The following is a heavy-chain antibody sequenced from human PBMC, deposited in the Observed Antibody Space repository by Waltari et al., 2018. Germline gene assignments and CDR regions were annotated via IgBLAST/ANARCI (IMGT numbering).Heavy chain of an antibody. CDR2: IDYSGNT. Sequence: QLQLQESGPGLVKSSETLSLTCTVSGGSISSSGYYWGWIRQPPGKGLEWIGTIDYSGNTHYTPSLKSRVTISVDTSKRQFSLKLNSVTAADTAVYYCVRDFGDHQTDYWGQGTLVTVSS. CDR1: GGSISSSGYY. J-gene: IGHJ4*02. CDR3: VRDFGDHQTDY. D-gene: IGHD4-17*01. V-gene: IGHV4-39*02.